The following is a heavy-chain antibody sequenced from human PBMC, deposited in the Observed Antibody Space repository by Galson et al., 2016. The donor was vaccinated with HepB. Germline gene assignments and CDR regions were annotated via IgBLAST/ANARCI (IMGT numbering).Heavy chain of an antibody. Sequence: SVKVSCKASGYTFTDYYIHWVRQAPGQGLEWMGRINTNSGVPIYADKFEDRVIMTRDTSISTASMELSSLTSHDTAVYYCARSHKVISNFFGRRKGSDHSYFDFWGQGTVVAVSS. D-gene: IGHD3-3*01. V-gene: IGHV1-2*06. CDR3: ARSHKVISNFFGRRKGSDHSYFDF. CDR1: GYTFTDYY. CDR2: INTNSGVP. J-gene: IGHJ4*02.